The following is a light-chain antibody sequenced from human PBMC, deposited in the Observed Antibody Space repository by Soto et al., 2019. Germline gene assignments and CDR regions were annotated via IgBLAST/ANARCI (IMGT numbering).Light chain of an antibody. CDR2: DVS. CDR1: QSVTSSS. V-gene: IGKV3-11*01. Sequence: EVVLTQFPGTLSLSPGERATLSCRASQSVTSSSLAWYQQKVGRAPRLLIYDVSIRAAGIPARFSGSGSGTDFTLTITSLEPEDFAVYSCQQRSDWPITFGQGTRLEI. J-gene: IGKJ5*01. CDR3: QQRSDWPIT.